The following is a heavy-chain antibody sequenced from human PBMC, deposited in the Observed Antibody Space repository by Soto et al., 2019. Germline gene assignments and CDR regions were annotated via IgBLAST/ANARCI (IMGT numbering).Heavy chain of an antibody. J-gene: IGHJ4*02. Sequence: EVQLVESGGGLVQPGGSLRLSCAASGFTFSDHYMDWVRQAPGKGLEWVGRTRNKANSYTTEYAASVKGRFTISRDDSKNSLYLQMNSLKTEDTAVYYCARSNYYDMNLDYWGQGTLVTVSS. CDR3: ARSNYYDMNLDY. CDR2: TRNKANSYTT. CDR1: GFTFSDHY. V-gene: IGHV3-72*01. D-gene: IGHD3-22*01.